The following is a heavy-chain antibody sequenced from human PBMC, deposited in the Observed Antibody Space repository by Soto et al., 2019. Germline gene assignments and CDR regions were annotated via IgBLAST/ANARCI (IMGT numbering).Heavy chain of an antibody. CDR3: ARAGWFAEGYFDF. CDR1: GFTFVMYA. Sequence: QVQLVQSGAEVQKPGASVKVSCKASGFTFVMYAIHWVRQAPGQGLEWMAWINAGNGHTTYSQKFKGRVTITRDTSGRTVYMELRSLRFEDTATYYCARAGWFAEGYFDFWGQGTPVTVSS. D-gene: IGHD3-10*01. J-gene: IGHJ4*02. CDR2: INAGNGHT. V-gene: IGHV1-3*01.